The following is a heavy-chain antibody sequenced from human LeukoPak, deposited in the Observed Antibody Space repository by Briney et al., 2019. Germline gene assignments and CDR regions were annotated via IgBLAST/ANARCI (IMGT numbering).Heavy chain of an antibody. CDR2: INQGGNDK. J-gene: IGHJ6*03. V-gene: IGHV3-7*03. CDR3: AKSGIIQGYYFYYMDV. Sequence: GGSLRLSCAAYGFTFSNSWMSWVRQAPGKGLEWVANINQGGNDKQYVDSMKGRFTIARDNAKNSLFLQMNSLRAEDTALYYCAKSGIIQGYYFYYMDVWGKGTTVTISS. D-gene: IGHD5-18*01. CDR1: GFTFSNSW.